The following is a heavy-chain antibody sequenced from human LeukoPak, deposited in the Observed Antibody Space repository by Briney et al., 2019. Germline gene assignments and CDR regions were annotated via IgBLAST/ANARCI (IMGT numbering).Heavy chain of an antibody. V-gene: IGHV3-23*01. CDR2: ISGSGGST. D-gene: IGHD3-10*01. Sequence: PGGSLRLSCAASGFTFSSYAMSWVRQAHGKWLGWVSAISGSGGSTYYADSVKGRFTISRDNSKNTLYLQMNSLRAEDTAVYYCAKDYYGSGSYFPHDAFDIWGQGTMVTVSS. CDR3: AKDYYGSGSYFPHDAFDI. CDR1: GFTFSSYA. J-gene: IGHJ3*02.